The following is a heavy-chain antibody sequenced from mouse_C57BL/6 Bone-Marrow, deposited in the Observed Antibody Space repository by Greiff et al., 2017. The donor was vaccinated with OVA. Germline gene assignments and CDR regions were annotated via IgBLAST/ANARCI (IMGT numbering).Heavy chain of an antibody. CDR3: TRGYSNNNDIDY. D-gene: IGHD2-5*01. CDR2: IDPETGGT. V-gene: IGHV1-15*01. CDR1: GYTFTDYE. Sequence: QVQLQQSGAELVRPGASVTLSCKASGYTFTDYEMHWVKQTPVHGLEWIGAIDPETGGTAYNQKFKGKAILTADKSSSTAYMELRSLTSEDSAVYYCTRGYSNNNDIDYWGQGTSVTVSS. J-gene: IGHJ4*01.